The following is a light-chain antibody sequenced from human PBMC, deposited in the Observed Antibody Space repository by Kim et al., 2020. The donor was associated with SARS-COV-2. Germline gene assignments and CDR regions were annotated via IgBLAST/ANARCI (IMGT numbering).Light chain of an antibody. J-gene: IGLJ2*01. CDR1: SSDVGGYNY. Sequence: QSALTQPASVSVSPGQSITISCTGTSSDVGGYNYVSWYQQHPGKAPKLMIYDVSNRPSGVSNRFSGSKSGNTASLTISGLQAEDEADYYCSSYTSSSTSYVVFGGGTKLTVL. CDR2: DVS. CDR3: SSYTSSSTSYVV. V-gene: IGLV2-14*03.